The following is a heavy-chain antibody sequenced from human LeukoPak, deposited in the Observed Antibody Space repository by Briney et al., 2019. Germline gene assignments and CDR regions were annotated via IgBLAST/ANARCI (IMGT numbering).Heavy chain of an antibody. V-gene: IGHV4-34*01. CDR1: GASFTSAY. Sequence: PSETLSLTCAINGASFTSAYWNWIRQPAGKGLEWIGEINHAGTTSYNPSLKSRVTISVDMSKNQFSLNLTSVTAADTAVYYCAGVLGTPGPWGPGTLVTVSP. CDR3: AGVLGTPGP. CDR2: INHAGTT. J-gene: IGHJ5*02. D-gene: IGHD2-15*01.